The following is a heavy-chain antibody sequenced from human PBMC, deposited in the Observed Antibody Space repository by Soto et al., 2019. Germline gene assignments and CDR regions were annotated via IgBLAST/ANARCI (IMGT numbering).Heavy chain of an antibody. Sequence: KGLEWMRIIYPGDSDTRYSPSFQGQVTISADKSISTAYLQWSSLKASDTAMYYCARAGIAVAATPYYYYTDVWGNGTTVTVTS. J-gene: IGHJ6*03. D-gene: IGHD6-19*01. CDR2: IYPGDSDT. V-gene: IGHV5-51*01. CDR3: ARAGIAVAATPYYYYTDV.